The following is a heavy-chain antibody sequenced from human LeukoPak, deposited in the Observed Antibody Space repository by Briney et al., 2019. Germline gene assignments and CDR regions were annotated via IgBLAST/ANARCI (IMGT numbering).Heavy chain of an antibody. Sequence: GRSLRLSCAASGFTFSSYGMHWVRQAPGKGLEWVGFISYDGRDKYYGASGKGRFTISRNNPKDTLYLQMNSLRAADTAVYYCAKDYDYVWGSFRHIAYWGQGTLVTVSS. CDR1: GFTFSSYG. CDR3: AKDYDYVWGSFRHIAY. CDR2: ISYDGRDK. J-gene: IGHJ4*02. D-gene: IGHD3-16*02. V-gene: IGHV3-30*18.